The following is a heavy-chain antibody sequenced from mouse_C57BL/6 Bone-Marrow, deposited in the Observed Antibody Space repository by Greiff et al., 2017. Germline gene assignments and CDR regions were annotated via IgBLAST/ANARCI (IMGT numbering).Heavy chain of an antibody. Sequence: QVQLQQPGAELVKPGASVKMSCKASGYTFTSYWITWVKQRPGQGLEWIGDIYPGSGSTNYNEKFKSKATLTGDTSSSTAYMQLSSLTSEDSAVYYCARQLRGWLAYWGQGTLGTVSA. V-gene: IGHV1-55*01. CDR2: IYPGSGST. CDR1: GYTFTSYW. J-gene: IGHJ3*01. D-gene: IGHD3-2*02. CDR3: ARQLRGWLAY.